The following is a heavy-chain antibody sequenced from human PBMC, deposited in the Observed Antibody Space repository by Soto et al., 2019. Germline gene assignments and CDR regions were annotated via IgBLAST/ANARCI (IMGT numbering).Heavy chain of an antibody. D-gene: IGHD1-1*01. CDR1: GFTFSSYA. CDR3: ATYWKEGDYFDY. V-gene: IGHV3-23*01. J-gene: IGHJ4*02. Sequence: GGSLRLSCAASGFTFSSYAMSWVRQAPGKGLEWVSAISGSGGSTYYADSLKGRLIISRDNSKNTLYLQMNSLRAEDTAVYYCATYWKEGDYFDYWGQGTLVTVSS. CDR2: ISGSGGST.